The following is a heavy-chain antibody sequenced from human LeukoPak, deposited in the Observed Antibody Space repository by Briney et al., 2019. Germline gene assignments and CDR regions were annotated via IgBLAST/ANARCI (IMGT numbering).Heavy chain of an antibody. D-gene: IGHD1-26*01. V-gene: IGHV3-48*03. CDR3: VRGKWEPQEFFDY. J-gene: IGHJ4*02. CDR1: GFFFSSYE. Sequence: GGSLRLSCAASGFFFSSYEMSWVRQAPGKGLEWIANIRSSGITMYYADSVKGRFTISRDNAKNSLYLLMNSLRAEDTALYYCVRGKWEPQEFFDYWGQGTLVTVSS. CDR2: IRSSGITM.